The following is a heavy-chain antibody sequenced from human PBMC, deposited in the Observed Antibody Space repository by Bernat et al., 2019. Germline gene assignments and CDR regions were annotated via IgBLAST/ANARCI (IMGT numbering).Heavy chain of an antibody. CDR1: GFTFSSYG. D-gene: IGHD1-26*01. CDR2: ISYDGSNK. Sequence: QVQLVESGGGVVQPGRSLRLSCAASGFTFSSYGMHWVRQAPGKGLEWVSVISYDGSNKYYADSVKGRFTISRDNSKNTLYLQMNSLRAEDTAVYYLWEETSRDGFNWGFDPWGQGTLVTVSS. CDR3: WEETSRDGFNWGFDP. V-gene: IGHV3-30*03. J-gene: IGHJ5*02.